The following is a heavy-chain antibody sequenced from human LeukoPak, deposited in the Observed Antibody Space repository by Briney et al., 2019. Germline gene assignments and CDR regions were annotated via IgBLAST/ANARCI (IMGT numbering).Heavy chain of an antibody. CDR1: GFTFSSYW. Sequence: GGSLRLSCAASGFTFSSYWMHWVRQAPGKGLVWVSRIKGDESATNYADSVKGRFTISRDNATNTLYLQMSSLRAEDTAVYYCARGVIGGYYFDYWGQGTLVTVSS. CDR2: IKGDESAT. V-gene: IGHV3-74*01. CDR3: ARGVIGGYYFDY. J-gene: IGHJ4*02. D-gene: IGHD3-10*01.